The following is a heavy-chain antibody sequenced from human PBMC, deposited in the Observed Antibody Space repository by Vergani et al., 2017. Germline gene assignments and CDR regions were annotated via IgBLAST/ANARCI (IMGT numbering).Heavy chain of an antibody. CDR3: AKIGRVTTRPYYFDY. CDR1: GFTFSSYA. Sequence: EVQLLESGGGLVQPGGSLRLSCAASGFTFSSYAMSWVRQAPGKGLEWVSAISGSGGSTYYADSVKGRFTISRDNSKNTLYLQINSLRAEDTTVYYCAKIGRVTTRPYYFDYWGQGALVTVSS. V-gene: IGHV3-23*01. CDR2: ISGSGGST. D-gene: IGHD4-17*01. J-gene: IGHJ4*02.